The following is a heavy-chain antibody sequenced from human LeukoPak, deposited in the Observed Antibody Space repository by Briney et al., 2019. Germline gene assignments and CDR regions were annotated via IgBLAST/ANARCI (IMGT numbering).Heavy chain of an antibody. CDR2: ISGSSGST. D-gene: IGHD3-9*01. CDR3: AKGERYFDWLLGFDP. V-gene: IGHV3-23*01. CDR1: GFTFSSYG. J-gene: IGHJ5*02. Sequence: GGSLRLSCAASGFTFSSYGMNWVRQAPGKGLQWVSGISGSSGSTSYADSVKGRFTISRDNSKNTLYLQMNSLRAEDTAVYYCAKGERYFDWLLGFDPWGQGTLVTVSS.